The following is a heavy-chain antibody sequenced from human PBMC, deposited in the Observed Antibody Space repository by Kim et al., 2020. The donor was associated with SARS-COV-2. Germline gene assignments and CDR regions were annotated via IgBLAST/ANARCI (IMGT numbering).Heavy chain of an antibody. CDR2: IYYSWST. CDR1: GGSISSYY. V-gene: IGHV4-59*01. J-gene: IGHJ6*02. D-gene: IGHD3-9*01. Sequence: SETLSLTCTVSGGSISSYYWSWIRQPPGTGLEWIGYIYYSWSTNYNPSLKSRITISVYTSKNQFSLKLSSVTAADTAVYYCARVLSGYYNYYYYYYCMDVWGQGTTVTVSS. CDR3: ARVLSGYYNYYYYYYCMDV.